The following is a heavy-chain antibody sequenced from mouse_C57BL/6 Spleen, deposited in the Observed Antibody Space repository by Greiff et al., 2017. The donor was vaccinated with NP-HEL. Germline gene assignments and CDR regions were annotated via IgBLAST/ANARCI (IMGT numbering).Heavy chain of an antibody. CDR3: SRRMTTVVDAMDD. Sequence: EVQGVESGGGLVKPGGSLKLSCAASGFTFSDYGMHWVRQAPEKGLEWVAYISSGSSTIYYADTVKGRCTISRDNAKNTLFLTMTSLRSEYTAMSYCSRRMTTVVDAMDDWGQGPSVTVSS. V-gene: IGHV5-17*01. D-gene: IGHD1-1*01. CDR2: ISSGSSTI. CDR1: GFTFSDYG. J-gene: IGHJ4*01.